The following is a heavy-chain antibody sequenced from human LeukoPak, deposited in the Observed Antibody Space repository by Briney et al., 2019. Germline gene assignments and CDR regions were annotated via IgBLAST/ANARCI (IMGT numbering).Heavy chain of an antibody. V-gene: IGHV1-69*13. Sequence: SVKVSCKASGGTFSSYAISWVRQAPGQGLEWMGGIIPIFGTANYAQKFQGRVTITADESTSTAYMELSSLRSEDTAVYYCARAHCSSTSCYGFSGYYYGMDVWGQGTTVTVSS. CDR3: ARAHCSSTSCYGFSGYYYGMDV. CDR1: GGTFSSYA. J-gene: IGHJ6*02. CDR2: IIPIFGTA. D-gene: IGHD2-2*01.